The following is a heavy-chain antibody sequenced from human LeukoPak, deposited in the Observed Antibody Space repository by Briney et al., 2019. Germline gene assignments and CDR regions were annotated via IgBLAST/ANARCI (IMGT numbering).Heavy chain of an antibody. V-gene: IGHV4-34*01. J-gene: IGHJ4*02. CDR1: GGSFSGYY. Sequence: PSETLSLTCAVYGGSFSGYYWSWIRQPPGKGLEWIGEINHSGSTNYNPSLKSRVTISVDTSKNQFSLKLSSVTAADTAMYYCARLGRSSRYPHYFDYWGQGTLVTVSS. CDR2: INHSGST. CDR3: ARLGRSSRYPHYFDY. D-gene: IGHD1-1*01.